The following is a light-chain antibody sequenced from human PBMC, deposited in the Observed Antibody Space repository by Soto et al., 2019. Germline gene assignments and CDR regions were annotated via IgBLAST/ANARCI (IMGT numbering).Light chain of an antibody. J-gene: IGKJ2*01. CDR2: KAS. CDR1: QSIDSW. CDR3: QQSHYFPYT. V-gene: IGKV1-5*03. Sequence: DVQMTQSPSTLSASVRDRVTITCRASQSIDSWLAWYQQKPGKAPKLLIYKASSLESGVPSRFSGSGSGTEFTLTVSSLQPDDFATYYCQQSHYFPYTFGQGTNLEIK.